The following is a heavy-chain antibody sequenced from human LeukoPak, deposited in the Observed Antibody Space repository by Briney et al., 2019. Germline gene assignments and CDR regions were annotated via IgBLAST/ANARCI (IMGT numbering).Heavy chain of an antibody. D-gene: IGHD3-16*02. V-gene: IGHV5-51*01. CDR1: GYSFTSYW. CDR2: IYPGDSDT. Sequence: GESLKISCKGSGYSFTSYWIGWVRQMPGKGLEWMGIIYPGDSDTRYSPSFQGQVTISADKSISTAYLQWSSLKASDTAMYYCVRMIGLGEVSPYFDYWGQGTLVTVSS. CDR3: VRMIGLGEVSPYFDY. J-gene: IGHJ4*02.